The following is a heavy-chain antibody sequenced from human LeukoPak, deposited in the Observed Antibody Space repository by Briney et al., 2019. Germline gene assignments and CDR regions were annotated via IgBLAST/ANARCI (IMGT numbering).Heavy chain of an antibody. D-gene: IGHD6-19*01. CDR2: IYYSGST. V-gene: IGHV4-59*01. CDR1: GGSISSYF. CDR3: ARVLYSSGWFDP. J-gene: IGHJ5*02. Sequence: SETLSHTCALSGGSISSYFWSWIRQPPGKGLQWLGYIYYSGSTNYNPSLKSRVTISVDTSKNQFSLKLSSVTAADTAVYYCARVLYSSGWFDPWGQGTLVTVSS.